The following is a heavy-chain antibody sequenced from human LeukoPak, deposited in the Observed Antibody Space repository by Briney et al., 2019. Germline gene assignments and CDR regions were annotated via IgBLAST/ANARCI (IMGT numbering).Heavy chain of an antibody. V-gene: IGHV1-2*02. CDR2: INPISGGT. D-gene: IGHD1-26*01. CDR1: GYTITGYY. CDR3: ARSLVGATTDFDY. J-gene: IGHJ4*02. Sequence: GASVKVSCEASGYTITGYYMHWVRQAPGQGLEWMGWINPISGGTNYAQKFQGRVTMTRDTSITTAYMELSRLRSDDTAVYYCARSLVGATTDFDYWGQGTLVTVSS.